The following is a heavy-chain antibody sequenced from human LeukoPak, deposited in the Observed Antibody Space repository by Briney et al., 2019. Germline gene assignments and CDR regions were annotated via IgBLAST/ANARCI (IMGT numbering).Heavy chain of an antibody. V-gene: IGHV4-39*01. Sequence: SETLSLTCTVSGGSISSSSYYWGWIRQPPGKGLEWIGTIYYSGSTYCNPSLKSRVTISVDTSKNQFSLKLSSVTAADTAVYYCASPPSAGYCSGGSSYSVTPWGQGTLVTVSS. CDR3: ASPPSAGYCSGGSSYSVTP. J-gene: IGHJ5*02. CDR1: GGSISSSSYY. CDR2: IYYSGST. D-gene: IGHD2-15*01.